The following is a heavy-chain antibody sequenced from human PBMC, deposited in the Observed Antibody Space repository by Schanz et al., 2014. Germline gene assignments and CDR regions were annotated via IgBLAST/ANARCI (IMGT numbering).Heavy chain of an antibody. CDR3: ARGTDTAMEHRPFDY. CDR1: GFTFTTYA. D-gene: IGHD5-18*01. V-gene: IGHV3-66*01. Sequence: DVQLLESGGGLVQPGESLRLSCAASGFTFTTYAMSWVRQAPGKGLEWVSIIYTDGSTYYADSVRDRFTISRDNSKNMLYLQINNLRAEDTAVYYCARGTDTAMEHRPFDYWGQGTLXTVSS. J-gene: IGHJ4*02. CDR2: IYTDGST.